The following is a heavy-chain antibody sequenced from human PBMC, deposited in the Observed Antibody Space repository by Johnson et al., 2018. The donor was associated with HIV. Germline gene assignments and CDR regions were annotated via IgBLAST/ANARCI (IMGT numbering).Heavy chain of an antibody. Sequence: VQLVESGGGVVRPGGSLRLSCAASGFTFGDYGMSWVRQPPGKGLEWVSGINWKGGSTGYADSVKGRFTLSRDNAKNSLYLQMNSLRAEGTAFYYCARVVAFDVRDFYVYDSSASNDAFDVWVQGTMVTVSS. J-gene: IGHJ3*01. CDR1: GFTFGDYG. V-gene: IGHV3-20*04. CDR3: ARVVAFDVRDFYVYDSSASNDAFDV. D-gene: IGHD3-22*01. CDR2: INWKGGST.